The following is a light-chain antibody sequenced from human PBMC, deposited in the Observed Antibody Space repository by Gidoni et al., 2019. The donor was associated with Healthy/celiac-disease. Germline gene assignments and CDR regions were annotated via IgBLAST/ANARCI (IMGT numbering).Light chain of an antibody. CDR2: DVS. V-gene: IGLV2-14*01. CDR1: SSDVGGYNY. CDR3: SSYTSSSTLNVV. J-gene: IGLJ2*01. Sequence: QSALTQPASASGSPGQSSPISCTGTSSDVGGYNYVSWYQQHPGKAPKLMIYDVSNQPSGVSNRFSGSKSGNTASLTISGLQAEDEADYYCSSYTSSSTLNVVFGGGTKLTVL.